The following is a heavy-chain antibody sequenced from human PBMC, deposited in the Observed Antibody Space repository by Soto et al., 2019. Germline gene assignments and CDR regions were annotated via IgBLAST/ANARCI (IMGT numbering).Heavy chain of an antibody. Sequence: GASVKVSCKASGGTFSSYTISWVRQAPGQGLEWMGRIIPILGIANYAQKFQGRVTITADKSTSTAYMELSSLRSEDTAVYYCAREVIVAPGGFDPWGQGTLVTVSS. CDR3: AREVIVAPGGFDP. D-gene: IGHD3-22*01. CDR2: IIPILGIA. J-gene: IGHJ5*02. CDR1: GGTFSSYT. V-gene: IGHV1-69*04.